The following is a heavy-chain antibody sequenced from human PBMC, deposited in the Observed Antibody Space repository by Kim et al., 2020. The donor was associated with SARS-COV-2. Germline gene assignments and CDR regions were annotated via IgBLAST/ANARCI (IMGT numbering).Heavy chain of an antibody. Sequence: SETLSLTCTVSGGSISSYYWSWIRQPPGKGLEWIGYIYYSGSTNYNPSLKSRVTISVDTSKNQFSLKLSSVTVADTAVYYCARESIGRRGYYDSSGYPYFDYWGQGTLVTVSS. J-gene: IGHJ4*02. D-gene: IGHD3-22*01. V-gene: IGHV4-59*01. CDR3: ARESIGRRGYYDSSGYPYFDY. CDR1: GGSISSYY. CDR2: IYYSGST.